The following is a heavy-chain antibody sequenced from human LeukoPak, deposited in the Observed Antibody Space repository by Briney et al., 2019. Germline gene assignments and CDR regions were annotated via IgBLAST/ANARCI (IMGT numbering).Heavy chain of an antibody. J-gene: IGHJ6*02. Sequence: GGSLRLSCAASGFTFSSYEMNWVRQAPGKGLEWVSYISSSGSTIYYADSVKGRFTISRDNAKNSLYLQMNSLRAEDTAVYYRAGDTYGSGYPYYYYGMDVWGQGTTVTVSS. CDR3: AGDTYGSGYPYYYYGMDV. D-gene: IGHD3-10*01. CDR2: ISSSGSTI. V-gene: IGHV3-48*03. CDR1: GFTFSSYE.